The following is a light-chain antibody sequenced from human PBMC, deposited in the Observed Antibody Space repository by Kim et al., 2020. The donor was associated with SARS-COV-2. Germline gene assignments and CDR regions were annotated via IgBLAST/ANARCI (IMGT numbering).Light chain of an antibody. CDR1: QSISNW. CDR3: QQYNSYPYT. Sequence: DIQMTQSPSTLSASVGDSVTITCRASQSISNWLAWYQQKPGKAPKLLINKASSLESGVPSRFSGSGSGTEFTLTISSLQPDDFATYYCQQYNSYPYTFGQGTKLEI. J-gene: IGKJ2*01. V-gene: IGKV1-5*03. CDR2: KAS.